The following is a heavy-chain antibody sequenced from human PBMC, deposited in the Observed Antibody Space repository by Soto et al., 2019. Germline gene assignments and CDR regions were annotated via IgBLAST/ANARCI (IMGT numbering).Heavy chain of an antibody. CDR2: FSGNGGHA. CDR3: AKDQSPRAGGGSVGAY. J-gene: IGHJ4*02. CDR1: GFPFTSYS. V-gene: IGHV3-23*01. D-gene: IGHD6-19*01. Sequence: PGGSLRLCFVTSGFPFTSYSMNWVRQATGKCLEWVSGFSGNGGHAYDADSVKGLFTISRDNSKKTLSLQMDSLRAEETAKXFCAKDQSPRAGGGSVGAYWGPGTLVTVSS.